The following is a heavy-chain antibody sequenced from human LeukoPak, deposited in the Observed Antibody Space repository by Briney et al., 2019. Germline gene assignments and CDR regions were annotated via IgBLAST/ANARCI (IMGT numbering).Heavy chain of an antibody. J-gene: IGHJ6*03. Sequence: TSETLSLTCTVSGYSISSGYYWGWIRQPPGKGLEWIGYIYYSGSTNYNPSLKSRVTISVDTSKNQFSLKLSSVTAADTAVYYCARIRSSWYPTGYYYYYMDVWGKGTTVTISS. CDR3: ARIRSSWYPTGYYYYYMDV. CDR2: IYYSGST. D-gene: IGHD6-13*01. CDR1: GYSISSGYY. V-gene: IGHV4-61*01.